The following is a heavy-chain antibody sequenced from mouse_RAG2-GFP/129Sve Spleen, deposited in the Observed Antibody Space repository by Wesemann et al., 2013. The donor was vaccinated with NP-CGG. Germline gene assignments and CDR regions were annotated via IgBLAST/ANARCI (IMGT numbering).Heavy chain of an antibody. CDR1: GYTFTSYW. D-gene: IGHD2-1*01. J-gene: IGHJ4*01. CDR3: AREDGNYMDY. V-gene: IGHV1-69*02. CDR2: IDPSDSYT. Sequence: QVQLQQSGAELVKPGASVKLSCKASGYTFTSYWMHWVKQRPGQGLEWIGEIDPSDSYTNYNQKFKGKATLTVDKSSSTAYMQLSSLTSEDSAVYYCAREDGNYMDYWGQGTSVTVSS.